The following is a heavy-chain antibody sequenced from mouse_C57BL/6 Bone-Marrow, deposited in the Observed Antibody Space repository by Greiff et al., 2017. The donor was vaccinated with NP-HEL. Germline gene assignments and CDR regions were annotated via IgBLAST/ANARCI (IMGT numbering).Heavy chain of an antibody. D-gene: IGHD1-1*01. CDR1: GFTFSSYA. J-gene: IGHJ3*01. CDR2: ISSGGDYI. CDR3: TREDPLYYGSSYWFAY. Sequence: EVQRVESGEGLVKPGGSLKLSCAASGFTFSSYAMSWFRQTPEKRLEWVAYISSGGDYIYYADTVKGRFTISRDNARNTLYLQMSSLKSEDTAMYYCTREDPLYYGSSYWFAYWGQGTLVTVSA. V-gene: IGHV5-9-1*02.